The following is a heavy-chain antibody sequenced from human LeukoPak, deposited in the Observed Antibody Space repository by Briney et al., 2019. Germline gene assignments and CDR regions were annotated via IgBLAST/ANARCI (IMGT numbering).Heavy chain of an antibody. Sequence: PGGSLRLSCAASGFTFSNAWMSWARQAPGKGLEWVGRIKSKTDGGTTDYAAPVKGRFTISRDDSKNTLYLQMNSLKTEDTAVYYCTTGRESAYSSGWYAFDIWGQGTMVTVSS. D-gene: IGHD6-19*01. V-gene: IGHV3-15*01. CDR1: GFTFSNAW. J-gene: IGHJ3*02. CDR3: TTGRESAYSSGWYAFDI. CDR2: IKSKTDGGTT.